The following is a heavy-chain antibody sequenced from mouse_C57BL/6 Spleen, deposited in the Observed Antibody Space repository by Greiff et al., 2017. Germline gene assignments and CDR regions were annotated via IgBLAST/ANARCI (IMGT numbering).Heavy chain of an antibody. Sequence: VQLQQSGPELVKPGASVKMSCKASGYTFTDYNMHWVKQSHGKSLEWIGYINPNNGGTSYNQKFKGKATLTVNKSSSTAYMELRSLTSEDSAVYYCARPPLLRYPYYFDYWGQGTTLTVSS. V-gene: IGHV1-22*01. CDR1: GYTFTDYN. J-gene: IGHJ2*01. CDR2: INPNNGGT. D-gene: IGHD1-1*01. CDR3: ARPPLLRYPYYFDY.